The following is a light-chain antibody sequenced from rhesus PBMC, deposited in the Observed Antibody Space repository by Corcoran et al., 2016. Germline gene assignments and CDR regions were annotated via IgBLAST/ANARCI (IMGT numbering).Light chain of an antibody. CDR1: QSVSSS. V-gene: IGKV3-42*03. J-gene: IGKJ2*01. CDR2: GAS. CDR3: QQYSNWYS. Sequence: EIVMTQSPATLSLSPGERATLSCRASQSVSSSLAWYQQKPGQAPRLLISGASSRATGIPDRFSGIGSGTEFTLTISSLEPEDFAVYYCQQYSNWYSFGQGTKVEIK.